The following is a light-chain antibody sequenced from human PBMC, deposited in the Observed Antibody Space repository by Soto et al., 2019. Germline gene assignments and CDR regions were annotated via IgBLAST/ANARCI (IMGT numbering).Light chain of an antibody. J-gene: IGLJ2*01. CDR2: SND. CDR1: TSNIGTNT. V-gene: IGLV1-44*01. Sequence: QSVLTQSPSASGTPGQRVSISCSGSTSNIGTNTVSWDQHVPGTAPKLLIYSNDQRPSAVPGRFSGSKSGTSASLAISGLLSEDEADYYCATWDDSLNMVFGGGTKLTVL. CDR3: ATWDDSLNMV.